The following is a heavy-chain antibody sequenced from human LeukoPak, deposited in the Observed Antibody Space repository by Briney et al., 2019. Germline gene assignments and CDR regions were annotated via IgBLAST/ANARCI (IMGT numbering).Heavy chain of an antibody. J-gene: IGHJ6*03. Sequence: GGSLRLSCAASGFTFSSYSMNWVRQAPGKGLEWVSSISSSSSYIYYADSVKGRSTISRDNAKNSLYLQMNSLRAEDTAVYYCAREDYYYYYMDVWGKGTTVTVSS. CDR1: GFTFSSYS. V-gene: IGHV3-21*01. CDR2: ISSSSSYI. CDR3: AREDYYYYYMDV.